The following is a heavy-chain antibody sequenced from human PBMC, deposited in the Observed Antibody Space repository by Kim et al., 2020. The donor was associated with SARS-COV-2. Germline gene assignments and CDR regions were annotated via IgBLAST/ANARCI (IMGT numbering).Heavy chain of an antibody. J-gene: IGHJ6*03. CDR3: ARDCSSTSCYYYYYYYMDV. V-gene: IGHV3-11*04. Sequence: GRFTISRDNAKNSLYLQMNSLRAEDTAVYYCARDCSSTSCYYYYYYYMDVWGKGTTVTVSS. D-gene: IGHD2-2*01.